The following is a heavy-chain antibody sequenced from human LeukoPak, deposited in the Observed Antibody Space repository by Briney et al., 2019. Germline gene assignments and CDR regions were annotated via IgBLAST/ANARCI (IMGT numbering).Heavy chain of an antibody. V-gene: IGHV1-46*01. CDR1: GFTFTSYY. J-gene: IGHJ5*02. CDR2: VNPSGSYT. Sequence: GASVKVSCKASGFTFTSYYMHWVRRAPGQGLEWMGIVNPSGSYTSYAQKFQGRVTMTRDTSTSTVYMELSSLRSEDTAVYYCARDNSGGSTWWFDPWGQGTLVTVSS. CDR3: ARDNSGGSTWWFDP. D-gene: IGHD2-15*01.